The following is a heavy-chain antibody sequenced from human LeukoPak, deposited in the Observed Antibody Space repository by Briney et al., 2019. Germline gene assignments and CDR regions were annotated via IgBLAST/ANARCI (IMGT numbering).Heavy chain of an antibody. Sequence: SETLSLTCTVSGGSISSYYWSWIRQPPGKGLEWIGTIYYGGSTYYNPSLKSRVTISVDTSKNQFSLKLSSVTAADTAVYYCARGLYCSSTSCRRFDPWGQGTLVTVSS. CDR2: IYYGGST. CDR1: GGSISSYY. CDR3: ARGLYCSSTSCRRFDP. V-gene: IGHV4-39*07. J-gene: IGHJ5*02. D-gene: IGHD2-2*01.